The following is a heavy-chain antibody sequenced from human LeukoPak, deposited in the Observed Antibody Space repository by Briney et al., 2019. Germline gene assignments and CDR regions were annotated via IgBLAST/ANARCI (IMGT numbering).Heavy chain of an antibody. CDR3: ARDPRDLFRRYCSGGSCYESDP. V-gene: IGHV1-18*01. CDR1: GYTFTSYG. J-gene: IGHJ5*02. D-gene: IGHD2-15*01. CDR2: ISAYNGNT. Sequence: GASVKVSCKASGYTFTSYGISWVRQAPGQGLEWMGCISAYNGNTNYAQKLQGRVTMTTDTSTSTAYMELRSLRSDDTAVYYCARDPRDLFRRYCSGGSCYESDPWGQGTLVTVSS.